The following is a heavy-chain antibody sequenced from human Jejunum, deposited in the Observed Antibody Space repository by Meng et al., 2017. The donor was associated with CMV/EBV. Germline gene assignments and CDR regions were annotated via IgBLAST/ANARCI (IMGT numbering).Heavy chain of an antibody. J-gene: IGHJ6*02. CDR3: ARQKCGGDCDMDV. CDR1: GFTFSSYW. CDR2: IKQDGSER. D-gene: IGHD2-21*01. Sequence: SGFTFSSYWMTWVRQVPGTGLEWVANIKQDGSERYYVESVKGRFTISRNNAKNSLFLQMDGLRAEDTAVYYCARQKCGGDCDMDVWGQGTTVTVSS. V-gene: IGHV3-7*01.